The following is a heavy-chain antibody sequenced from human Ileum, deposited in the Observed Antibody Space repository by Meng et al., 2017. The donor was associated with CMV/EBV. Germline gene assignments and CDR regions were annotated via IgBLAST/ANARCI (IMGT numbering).Heavy chain of an antibody. CDR1: GGSLIGTNW. D-gene: IGHD3-16*01. Sequence: QMQLQESGPVLVVPSGTLSLTCVVSGGSLIGTNWWNWVRQPPGGGLEWIGEIFHSGASNYNPSLKSRATISIDNSKNQFSLRLTSVTVADTAVYFCADPPAGLWGQGVLVTVSS. V-gene: IGHV4-4*02. J-gene: IGHJ4*02. CDR3: ADPPAGL. CDR2: IFHSGAS.